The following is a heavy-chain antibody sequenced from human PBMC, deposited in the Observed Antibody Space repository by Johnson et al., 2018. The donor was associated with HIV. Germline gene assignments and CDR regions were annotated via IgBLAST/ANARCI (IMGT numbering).Heavy chain of an antibody. CDR3: TTHYVLGGLIALDI. V-gene: IGHV3-11*01. D-gene: IGHD4-17*01. CDR1: GFNLSDYY. J-gene: IGHJ3*02. Sequence: QVQLVESGGGLVKPGGSLRLSCAASGFNLSDYYMRWIRQTPGKGLEWVSDSSRSGSTIYYADSVKGRFTISRDNAKNSLFLQMSSLKTEDTAVYYCTTHYVLGGLIALDIWGQGTMVTVSS. CDR2: SSRSGSTI.